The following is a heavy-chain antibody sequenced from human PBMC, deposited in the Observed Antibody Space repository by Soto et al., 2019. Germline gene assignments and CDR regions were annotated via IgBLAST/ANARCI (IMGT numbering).Heavy chain of an antibody. CDR2: IYWDDDK. J-gene: IGHJ5*02. CDR3: VLQVGATTT. Sequence: KESGPTLVTPTQILTLTCSFSGFSLSTRGVGVGWIRQPPGKAPEWVALIYWDDDKRYTSSLQSRVTITKDTSKNQVVLRMTNMDPVDTATYYCVLQVGATTTWGQGTLVTVSS. D-gene: IGHD1-26*01. V-gene: IGHV2-5*02. CDR1: GFSLSTRGVG.